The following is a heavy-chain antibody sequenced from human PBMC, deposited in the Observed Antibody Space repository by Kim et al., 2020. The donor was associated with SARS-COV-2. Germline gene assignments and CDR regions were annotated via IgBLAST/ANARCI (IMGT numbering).Heavy chain of an antibody. D-gene: IGHD2-2*01. V-gene: IGHV3-74*03. Sequence: DGSITTYADSVKGRVTVSRDNAKSTVYLQMNSLRVDDTAMYYCLSCQQASWGQGTLVTVSS. CDR2: DGSIT. J-gene: IGHJ4*02. CDR3: LSCQQAS.